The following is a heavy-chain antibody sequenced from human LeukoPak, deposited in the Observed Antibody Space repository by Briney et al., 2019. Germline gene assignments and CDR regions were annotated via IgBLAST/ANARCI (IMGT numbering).Heavy chain of an antibody. D-gene: IGHD3-3*01. Sequence: ASVKVSCKASGGTFSSYAISWVRQAPGQGLEWMGRIIPILGIANYAQKFQGRVTITADKSTSTAYMELSSLRSEDTAVYYCARDGHYDPFDYWGQGTLVTVSS. CDR1: GGTFSSYA. CDR2: IIPILGIA. J-gene: IGHJ4*02. V-gene: IGHV1-69*04. CDR3: ARDGHYDPFDY.